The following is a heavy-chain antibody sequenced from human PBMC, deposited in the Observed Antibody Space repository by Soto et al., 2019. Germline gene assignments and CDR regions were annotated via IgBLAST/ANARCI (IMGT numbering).Heavy chain of an antibody. Sequence: SETLSLTCAVYGGSFSGYHWSWVRQPPGEGLEWIGEIIHGGRTNYNPSLKSRVTISEDTSKNQFSLIVYSVTAADTAVYYCTRAGGSYSYSMDVWGQGTTVTVSS. CDR1: GGSFSGYH. D-gene: IGHD1-1*01. V-gene: IGHV4-34*12. CDR3: TRAGGSYSYSMDV. J-gene: IGHJ6*02. CDR2: IIHGGRT.